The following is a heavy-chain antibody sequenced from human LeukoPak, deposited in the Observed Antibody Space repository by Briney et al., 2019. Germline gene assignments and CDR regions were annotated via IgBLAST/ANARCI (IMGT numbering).Heavy chain of an antibody. J-gene: IGHJ4*02. V-gene: IGHV3-23*01. CDR1: GFTFSSYA. D-gene: IGHD6-19*01. Sequence: GGSLRLSCAASGFTFSSYAMNWVRQAPGKGLEWVSAISASGGSTYYADSVKGRFTTSRDTSKNTLYLQMSSLRGEDTAVYYCAKAMAGSTYYFDSWGQGTLVTVSS. CDR3: AKAMAGSTYYFDS. CDR2: ISASGGST.